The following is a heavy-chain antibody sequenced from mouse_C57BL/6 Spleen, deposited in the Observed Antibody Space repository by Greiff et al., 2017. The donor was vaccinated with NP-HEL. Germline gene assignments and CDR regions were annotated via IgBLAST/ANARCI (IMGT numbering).Heavy chain of an antibody. CDR1: GFTFSSYA. Sequence: EVQLQESGGGLVKPGGSLKLSCAASGFTFSSYAMSWVRQTPEKRLEWVATISDGGSYTYYPDNVKGRFTISRDNAKNNLYLQMSHLKSEDTAMYYCARGYDFYYAMDYWGQGTSVSVSS. V-gene: IGHV5-4*01. D-gene: IGHD2-4*01. CDR3: ARGYDFYYAMDY. CDR2: ISDGGSYT. J-gene: IGHJ4*01.